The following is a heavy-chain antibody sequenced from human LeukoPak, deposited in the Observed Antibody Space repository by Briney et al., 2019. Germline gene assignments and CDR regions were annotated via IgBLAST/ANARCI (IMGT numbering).Heavy chain of an antibody. V-gene: IGHV3-30*02. CDR3: ARDSVSWDLEVNEIDY. D-gene: IGHD1-26*01. Sequence: GGSLRLSCAASGFTFSNYGMHWVRQAPGKGLEWVAFIRYDGSNKYYADSVKGRFTISRDNSKNTLYLQMNSLRAEDTAVYYCARDSVSWDLEVNEIDYWGQGTLVTVSS. J-gene: IGHJ4*02. CDR1: GFTFSNYG. CDR2: IRYDGSNK.